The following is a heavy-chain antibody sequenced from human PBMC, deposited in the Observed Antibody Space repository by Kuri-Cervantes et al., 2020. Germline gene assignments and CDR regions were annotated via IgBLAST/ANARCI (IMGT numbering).Heavy chain of an antibody. CDR1: GFTFSSYA. J-gene: IGHJ6*02. V-gene: IGHV3-30-3*01. CDR3: ARGADRYYGMDV. Sequence: GESLKISCAASGFTFSSYAMHWVRQAPGKGLEWVAVISYDGSSKDYADSVKGRFTISRDNSKNTLYLQMNSLRAEDTAVYYCARGADRYYGMDVWGQGTTVTVSS. D-gene: IGHD3-16*01. CDR2: ISYDGSSK.